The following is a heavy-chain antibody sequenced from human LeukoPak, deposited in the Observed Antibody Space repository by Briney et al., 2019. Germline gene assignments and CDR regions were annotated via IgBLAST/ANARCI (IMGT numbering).Heavy chain of an antibody. Sequence: PSETLSLTCTVSGYSISSGYYWGWIRQPPGKGLEWIGSIYHSGSTYYNPSLKSRVTISVDTSKNQFPLKLSSVTAADTAVYYCASIRGYSYGYLGYYFDYWGQGTLVAVSS. CDR1: GYSISSGYY. V-gene: IGHV4-38-2*02. CDR3: ASIRGYSYGYLGYYFDY. D-gene: IGHD5-18*01. CDR2: IYHSGST. J-gene: IGHJ4*02.